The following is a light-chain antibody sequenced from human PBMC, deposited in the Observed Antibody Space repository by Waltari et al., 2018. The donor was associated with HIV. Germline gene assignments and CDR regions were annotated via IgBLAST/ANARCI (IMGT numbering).Light chain of an antibody. V-gene: IGKV2D-29*02. CDR2: EVS. CDR1: QSLRDSDGKTH. CDR3: MQSLQLRQPT. J-gene: IGKJ4*01. Sequence: EIVMTQTPHFLSVAAGQPASITCRSSQSLRDSDGKTHLYWYLQKPGLSPQLRIYEVSSRFSGVPDRFSGSVSGTDFTLMISRVEAEDAVVYYCMQSLQLRQPTFGGGTKVEIK.